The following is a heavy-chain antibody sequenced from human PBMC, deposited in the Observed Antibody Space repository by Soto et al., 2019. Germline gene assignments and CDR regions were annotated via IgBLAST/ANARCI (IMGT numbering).Heavy chain of an antibody. CDR1: GYTFTGYY. J-gene: IGHJ2*01. Sequence: QVQLVQSGAEVKKPGASVKVSCKASGYTFTGYYMHWVRQAPGQGLEWMGWINPNSGGTNYEQKFQGRVTMTRDTSISTAYMELSRLRSDDTAVYYCARDAWRYEWYFDLWGRGTLVTVSS. D-gene: IGHD3-9*01. CDR2: INPNSGGT. V-gene: IGHV1-2*02. CDR3: ARDAWRYEWYFDL.